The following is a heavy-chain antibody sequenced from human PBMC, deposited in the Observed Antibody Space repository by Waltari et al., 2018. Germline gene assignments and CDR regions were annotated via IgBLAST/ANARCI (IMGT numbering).Heavy chain of an antibody. CDR1: GFTFSSYG. CDR2: INSDGSST. CDR3: ARGLWFGELGFDY. V-gene: IGHV3-74*01. J-gene: IGHJ4*02. Sequence: EVQLVESGGGLVQPGGSLRLACAASGFTFSSYGMHWVRQAPGKGLVWVSRINSDGSSTSYADSVKGRFTISRDNAKNTLYLQMNSLRAEDTAVYYCARGLWFGELGFDYWGQGTLVTVSS. D-gene: IGHD3-10*01.